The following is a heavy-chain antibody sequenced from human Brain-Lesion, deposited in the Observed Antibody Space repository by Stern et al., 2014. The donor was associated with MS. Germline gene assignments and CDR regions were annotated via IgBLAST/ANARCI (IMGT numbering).Heavy chain of an antibody. CDR1: GYTFTDYF. CDR2: INPYSGDT. Sequence: VQLVQSGAEVKKPGASVKVSCKASGYTFTDYFMHWVRQAPGQGLEWLGWINPYSGDTKYAQKFQGWVTMTRDSSISTAYMELNSLRSDDTAVYYCARVPGGVFGGMDVWGQGTTV. V-gene: IGHV1-2*04. CDR3: ARVPGGVFGGMDV. D-gene: IGHD4-23*01. J-gene: IGHJ6*02.